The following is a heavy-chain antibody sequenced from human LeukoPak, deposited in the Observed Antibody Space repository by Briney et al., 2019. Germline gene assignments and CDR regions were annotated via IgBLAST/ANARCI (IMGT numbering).Heavy chain of an antibody. CDR3: ARDDYGDYNTGNAFDI. CDR1: GYTFTGYY. CDR2: INPNSGGT. D-gene: IGHD4-17*01. Sequence: ASVKVSCKASGYTFTGYYMHWVRQAPGQGLEWMGWINPNSGGTNYAQKFQGRVTMTSGTAISTAYMELSRLRSDDTAVYYCARDDYGDYNTGNAFDIWGQGTMVTVSS. V-gene: IGHV1-2*02. J-gene: IGHJ3*02.